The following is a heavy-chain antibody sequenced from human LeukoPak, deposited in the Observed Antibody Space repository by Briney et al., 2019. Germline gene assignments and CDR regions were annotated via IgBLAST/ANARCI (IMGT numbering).Heavy chain of an antibody. D-gene: IGHD4-17*01. CDR3: ARLDGDYVGGFDY. CDR2: IYYSGST. V-gene: IGHV4-39*01. J-gene: IGHJ4*02. CDR1: GGSISSSSYY. Sequence: SETLSLTCTVSGGSISSSSYYWGWIRQPPGKGLEWIGSIYYSGSTYYNPSLKSRVTISVDTSKNQLSLKLSSVTAADTAVYYCARLDGDYVGGFDYWGQGTLVTVSS.